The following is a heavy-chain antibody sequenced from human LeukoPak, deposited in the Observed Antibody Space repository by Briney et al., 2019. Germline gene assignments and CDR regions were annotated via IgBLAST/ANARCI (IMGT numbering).Heavy chain of an antibody. CDR1: GFTFSSYW. CDR3: ARESFTILADYYYYMDV. J-gene: IGHJ6*03. V-gene: IGHV3-7*01. D-gene: IGHD3-9*01. Sequence: GGTLRLSCAASGFTFSSYWMSWVRQAPGKGLEWVANIKQDGSEKYYVDSVKGRFTISRDNAKNSLYLQMNSLRAEDTAVYYCARESFTILADYYYYMDVWGKGTTVTISS. CDR2: IKQDGSEK.